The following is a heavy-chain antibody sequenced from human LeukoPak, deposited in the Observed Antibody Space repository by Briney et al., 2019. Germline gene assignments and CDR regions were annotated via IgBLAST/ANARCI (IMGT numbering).Heavy chain of an antibody. CDR3: ARRTVSDGMDV. CDR2: IYYSGST. J-gene: IGHJ6*02. CDR1: GGSISSYY. Sequence: PSETLSLTCTVSGGSISSYYWSWIRQPPGKGLEWIGYIYYSGSTNYNPSLKSRVTISVDTSKNQFSLKLSSVTAADTAVYHCARRTVSDGMDVWGQGTTVTVSS. V-gene: IGHV4-59*08. D-gene: IGHD1-1*01.